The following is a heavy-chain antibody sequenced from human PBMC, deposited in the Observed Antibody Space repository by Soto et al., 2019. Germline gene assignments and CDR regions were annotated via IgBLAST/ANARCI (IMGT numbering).Heavy chain of an antibody. Sequence: GGSLRLSCAASGFTFSSYAMHWVRQAPGKGLEWVAVISYDGSNKYYADSVKGRFTISRDNSKNMLYLQMNSLRAEDTAVYYCARDKDSSGWYNWFDPWGQGTLVTVSS. CDR2: ISYDGSNK. CDR3: ARDKDSSGWYNWFDP. D-gene: IGHD6-19*01. J-gene: IGHJ5*02. V-gene: IGHV3-30*04. CDR1: GFTFSSYA.